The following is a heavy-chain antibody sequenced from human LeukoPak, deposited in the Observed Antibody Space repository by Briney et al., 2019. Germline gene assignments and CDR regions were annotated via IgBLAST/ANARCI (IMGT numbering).Heavy chain of an antibody. Sequence: PSQTLSLTCTVSGGSISSGDYYWSWIRQPPGKGLEWIGYIYYSGSTYYNPSLKSRVTISVDTSKNQFSLKLSSVTAADTAVYYCARGYSSSWYGDYWGQGTLVTVSS. CDR3: ARGYSSSWYGDY. V-gene: IGHV4-30-4*01. CDR2: IYYSGST. D-gene: IGHD6-13*01. J-gene: IGHJ4*02. CDR1: GGSISSGDYY.